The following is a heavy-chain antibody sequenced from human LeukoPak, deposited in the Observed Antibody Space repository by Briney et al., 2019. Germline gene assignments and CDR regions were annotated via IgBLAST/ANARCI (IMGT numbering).Heavy chain of an antibody. Sequence: GGSLRLSCAASGFTFSSYAMSWVRQAPGKGLEWVSAISNSGGSTYYADSVKGRFTISRDNSKNTLYLQMHSQRAEDTSVYYCAKDSRRYGDSADYWGQGTLVTVSP. D-gene: IGHD4-17*01. CDR2: ISNSGGST. V-gene: IGHV3-23*01. CDR1: GFTFSSYA. CDR3: AKDSRRYGDSADY. J-gene: IGHJ4*02.